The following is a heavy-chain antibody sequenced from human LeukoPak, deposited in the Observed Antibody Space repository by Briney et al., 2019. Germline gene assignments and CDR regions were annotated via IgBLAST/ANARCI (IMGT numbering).Heavy chain of an antibody. V-gene: IGHV3-21*01. D-gene: IGHD2-21*01. CDR1: GFTFSSYS. CDR2: ISSSSSYI. CDR3: ASAFGDTDFRFDY. J-gene: IGHJ4*02. Sequence: GGSLRLSCAASGFTFSSYSMNWVRQAPGKGLEWVSSISSSSSYIYYADSVKGRFTISRDNSKNTLYLQMNSLRAEDTAVYYCASAFGDTDFRFDYWGQGTLVTVSS.